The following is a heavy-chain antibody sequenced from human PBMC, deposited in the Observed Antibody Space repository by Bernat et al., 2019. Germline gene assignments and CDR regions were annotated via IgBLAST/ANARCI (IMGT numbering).Heavy chain of an antibody. CDR1: GSTFSSYG. CDR2: ITGSSSTV. V-gene: IGHV3-48*03. Sequence: EVQLLESGGGLVQPGGSLRLSCAASGSTFSSYGMNWVRQAPGKGLEWVSYITGSSSTVYYADSVKGRITISRDNAKNSLSLQMNSLRAEDTAVYYCAGEVPYFDYWGQGTLVTVSS. CDR3: AGEVPYFDY. J-gene: IGHJ4*02.